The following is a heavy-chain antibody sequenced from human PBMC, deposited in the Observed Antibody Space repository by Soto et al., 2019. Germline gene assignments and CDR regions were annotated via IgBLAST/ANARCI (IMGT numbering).Heavy chain of an antibody. V-gene: IGHV4-59*01. J-gene: IGHJ5*01. CDR3: ARLWAVPTRDS. D-gene: IGHD3-16*01. CDR1: GASIDSVS. CDR2: ISYTGDT. Sequence: ETLCLTCTGSGASIDSVSWNGIRQPPGKGLEWIGYISYTGDTNYNPSLKTRVTISSDTPKNQFSLRLTSVTAADTGVYYCARLWAVPTRDSCG.